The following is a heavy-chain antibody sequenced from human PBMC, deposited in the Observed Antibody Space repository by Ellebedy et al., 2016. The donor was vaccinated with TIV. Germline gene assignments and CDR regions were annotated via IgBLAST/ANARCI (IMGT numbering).Heavy chain of an antibody. J-gene: IGHJ6*02. CDR2: ISYDGSNK. D-gene: IGHD3-16*01. V-gene: IGHV3-30*18. CDR1: GFTFSSYG. CDR3: AKDLTPWGYYGMDV. Sequence: GGSLRLSXAASGFTFSSYGMHWVRQAPGKGLEWVAVISYDGSNKYYADSVKGRFTISRDNSKNTLYLQMNSLRAEDTAVYYCAKDLTPWGYYGMDVWGQGTTVTVSS.